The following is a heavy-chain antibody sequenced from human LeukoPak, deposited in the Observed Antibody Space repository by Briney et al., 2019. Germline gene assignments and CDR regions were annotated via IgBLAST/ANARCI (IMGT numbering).Heavy chain of an antibody. CDR1: GFTFSSYE. CDR3: ARDRCSGGICYSFDQ. D-gene: IGHD2-15*01. V-gene: IGHV3-48*03. Sequence: GGSLRLSCAVSGFTFSSYEMNWVRQAPGKGLEWISYISSSGSTVYYADSVKGRFTISRDNAKNSLYLQMNSLRAEDTAVYYCARDRCSGGICYSFDQWGQGTLVTVSS. J-gene: IGHJ4*02. CDR2: ISSSGSTV.